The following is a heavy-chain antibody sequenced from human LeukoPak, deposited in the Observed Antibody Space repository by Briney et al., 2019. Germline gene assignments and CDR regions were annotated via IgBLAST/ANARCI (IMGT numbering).Heavy chain of an antibody. D-gene: IGHD2-2*01. J-gene: IGHJ4*02. Sequence: PGGSLRLFCTASGFTFTSYAMGWVRQAPGKGLEWVSTISTSGGSTYYADSVKGRFTISRDNSKNTVYLQMNSLRADDTAVYYCAKDKHYCSGSSCYFYYFDDWGPGSLVSVSS. CDR2: ISTSGGST. V-gene: IGHV3-23*01. CDR1: GFTFTSYA. CDR3: AKDKHYCSGSSCYFYYFDD.